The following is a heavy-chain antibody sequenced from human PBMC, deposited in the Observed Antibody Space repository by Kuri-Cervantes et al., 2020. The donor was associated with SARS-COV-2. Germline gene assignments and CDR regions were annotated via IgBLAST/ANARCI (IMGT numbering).Heavy chain of an antibody. Sequence: SVKVSCKASGGTFSSYAISWVRQAPGQGLEWMGGIIPIFGTANYAQKFQGRVTITADESTSTAYMELNSLRAEDTAVYYCARARTIAAHPENWFDPWGQGTLVTVSS. V-gene: IGHV1-69*13. J-gene: IGHJ5*02. D-gene: IGHD6-6*01. CDR1: GGTFSSYA. CDR2: IIPIFGTA. CDR3: ARARTIAAHPENWFDP.